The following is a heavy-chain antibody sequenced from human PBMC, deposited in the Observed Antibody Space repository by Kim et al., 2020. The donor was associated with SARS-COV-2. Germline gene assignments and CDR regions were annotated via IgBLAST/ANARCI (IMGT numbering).Heavy chain of an antibody. CDR2: ISYDGNHK. V-gene: IGHV3-30*18. Sequence: GGSLRLSCTASGFTFSSYGMHWVRQAPGKGLEWVAVISYDGNHKFYADSVKGRFTISRDNSKNTLYLQMDSLRTEDTAVYYCAKERQTGISFESYYDYWGQGTLVTVSS. CDR1: GFTFSSYG. J-gene: IGHJ4*02. CDR3: AKERQTGISFESYYDY.